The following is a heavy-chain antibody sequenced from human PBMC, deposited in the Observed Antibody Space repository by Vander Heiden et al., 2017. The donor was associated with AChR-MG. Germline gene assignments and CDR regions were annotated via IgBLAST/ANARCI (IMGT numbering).Heavy chain of an antibody. Sequence: EVQLVDSGGGLVQPGRSLRLSCPASGFTFDDYAMHWVRQAPGKGLEWVSGISWNSGSIGYADSVKGRFTISRDNAKNSLYLQMNSLRAEDTALYYCAKEDSSSSSFDYWGQGTLVTVSS. CDR3: AKEDSSSSSFDY. J-gene: IGHJ4*02. D-gene: IGHD6-6*01. CDR2: ISWNSGSI. CDR1: GFTFDDYA. V-gene: IGHV3-9*01.